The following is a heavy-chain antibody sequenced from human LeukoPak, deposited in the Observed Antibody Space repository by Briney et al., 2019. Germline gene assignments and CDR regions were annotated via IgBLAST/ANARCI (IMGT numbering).Heavy chain of an antibody. CDR3: ATPPALPVVTANKDDAFDI. V-gene: IGHV1-24*01. J-gene: IGHJ3*02. CDR2: FDPEDGET. D-gene: IGHD2-21*02. Sequence: ASVKVSCKVSGYTLTELSIHWVRQAPGKGLEWMGGFDPEDGETIYAQKFQGRVTMTEDTSTDTAYMELSSLRSEDTAVYYCATPPALPVVTANKDDAFDIWGQGTMVTVSS. CDR1: GYTLTELS.